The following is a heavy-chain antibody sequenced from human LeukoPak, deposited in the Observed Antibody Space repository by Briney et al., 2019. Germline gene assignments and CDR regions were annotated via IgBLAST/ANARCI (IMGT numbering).Heavy chain of an antibody. D-gene: IGHD2-2*01. CDR3: AREQIYCSSTSCYGGSDWFDP. CDR1: GYTFTGYY. Sequence: GASVKVSCKASGYTFTGYYVHWVQQAPGQGLEWMGWINPNSGGTNYAQKFQGRVTMTRDTSISTAYMELSRLRSDDTAVYYCAREQIYCSSTSCYGGSDWFDPWGQGTLVTVSS. CDR2: INPNSGGT. V-gene: IGHV1-2*02. J-gene: IGHJ5*02.